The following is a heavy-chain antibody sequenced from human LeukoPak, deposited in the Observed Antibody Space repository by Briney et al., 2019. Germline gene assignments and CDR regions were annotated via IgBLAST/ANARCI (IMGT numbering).Heavy chain of an antibody. D-gene: IGHD6-19*01. CDR2: ITANGVST. Sequence: GGSLRLSCVGTAFTFSNYGMHWVRQAPGKGLQWVSAITANGVSTYYADSVKGRFTISRDNSKNTLYLQMNSLRAEDTAVYYCAKDKIAVAGTVGDYWGQGTLVTVSS. CDR1: AFTFSNYG. CDR3: AKDKIAVAGTVGDY. V-gene: IGHV3-23*01. J-gene: IGHJ4*02.